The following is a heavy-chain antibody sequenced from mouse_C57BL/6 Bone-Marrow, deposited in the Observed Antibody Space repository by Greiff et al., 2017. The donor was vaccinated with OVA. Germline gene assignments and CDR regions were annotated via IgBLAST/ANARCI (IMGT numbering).Heavy chain of an antibody. CDR2: INPYNGGT. J-gene: IGHJ2*01. CDR1: GYTFTDYY. CDR3: ARELGYFDY. V-gene: IGHV1-19*01. D-gene: IGHD4-1*01. Sequence: VQLQQSGPVLVKPGASVKMSCKASGYTFTDYYMNWVEQSHGKSLEWIGVINPYNGGTSYNQKFKGKATLTVDKSSSTAYMELNSLTSEDSAVYYCARELGYFDYWGQGTTLTVSS.